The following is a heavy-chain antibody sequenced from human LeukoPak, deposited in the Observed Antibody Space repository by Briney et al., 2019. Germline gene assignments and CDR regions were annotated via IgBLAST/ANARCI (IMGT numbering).Heavy chain of an antibody. Sequence: PGGSLRLSCAASASTFSSYDMHWVRQAPGKGQEWVAVVSYDGNIKEYGDSVKGRFTISRDNAKNTLYLQMNSLKTEDTAVYYCTTVEVSAAPLGLDYWGQGTLVTVSS. D-gene: IGHD2-2*01. CDR3: TTVEVSAAPLGLDY. V-gene: IGHV3-30*03. J-gene: IGHJ4*02. CDR2: VSYDGNIK. CDR1: ASTFSSYD.